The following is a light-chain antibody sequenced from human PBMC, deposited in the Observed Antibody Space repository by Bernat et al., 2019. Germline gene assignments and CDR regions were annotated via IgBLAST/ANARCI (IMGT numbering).Light chain of an antibody. Sequence: QSVLTQPPSVSGAPGQRVTISCTGSSSNIGAGYDVHWYQQLPGTAPKLLIYGNSNRPSGVLDRFSGSKSGTSASLAITGLQAEDEADYCCQSYDSSLGVFGTGTKVTVL. V-gene: IGLV1-40*01. CDR3: QSYDSSLGV. CDR1: SSNIGAGYD. CDR2: GNS. J-gene: IGLJ1*01.